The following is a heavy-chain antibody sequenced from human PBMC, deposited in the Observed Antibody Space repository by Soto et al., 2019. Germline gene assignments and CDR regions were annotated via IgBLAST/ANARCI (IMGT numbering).Heavy chain of an antibody. Sequence: GGSLRLSCVASGFSLANYPMNWVRRTPGKGLEWISYSSPRGDTIYYADSVEGRFTISRDNARNSLSLHMSSLRDEDSALYYCAKGPHTNVGWPYYFESWGQGVPVTVSS. CDR2: SSPRGDTI. D-gene: IGHD6-19*01. CDR3: AKGPHTNVGWPYYFES. J-gene: IGHJ4*02. V-gene: IGHV3-48*02. CDR1: GFSLANYP.